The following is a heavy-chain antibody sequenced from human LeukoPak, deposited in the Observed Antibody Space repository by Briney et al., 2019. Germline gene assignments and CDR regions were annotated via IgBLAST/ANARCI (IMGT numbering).Heavy chain of an antibody. CDR3: ARQYCSSTSCYIQGYYYYGMDV. V-gene: IGHV4-34*01. D-gene: IGHD2-2*02. J-gene: IGHJ6*02. CDR2: INHXXXT. Sequence: INHXXXTNYNPSLKSRVTISVDTSKTQFSLNLSSVTAADTAVYYCARQYCSSTSCYIQGYYYYGMDVWGQGTTVTVSS.